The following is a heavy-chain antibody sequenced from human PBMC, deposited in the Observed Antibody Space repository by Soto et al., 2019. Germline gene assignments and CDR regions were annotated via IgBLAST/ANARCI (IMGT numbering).Heavy chain of an antibody. CDR2: IRSRADDYAT. CDR3: TRWDSTVTILAYYYGMDV. J-gene: IGHJ6*02. V-gene: IGHV3-73*01. CDR1: GFPFSGSA. D-gene: IGHD4-17*01. Sequence: EVQLVESGGGLVQPGGALKLSCAASGFPFSGSAIHWVRQASGKGLEWVGRIRSRADDYATAYAASVKGRFTISRDDSQNTAYQQMNSLKTEDTAVYYCTRWDSTVTILAYYYGMDVWGRGTTVTVSS.